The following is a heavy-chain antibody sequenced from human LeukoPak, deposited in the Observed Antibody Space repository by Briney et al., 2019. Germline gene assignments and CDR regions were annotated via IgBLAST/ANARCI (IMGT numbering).Heavy chain of an antibody. Sequence: GGSLRLSCAASGFTFSSYAMSWVRQAPGKGLEWVSSISSSSSYIYYADSVRGRFTVSRDNAKTSLYLQLNSLRAEDTAVFYCARGNFGSGSYCPTWGQGTLVTVSS. D-gene: IGHD3-10*01. CDR1: GFTFSSYA. V-gene: IGHV3-21*01. CDR2: ISSSSSYI. J-gene: IGHJ4*02. CDR3: ARGNFGSGSYCPT.